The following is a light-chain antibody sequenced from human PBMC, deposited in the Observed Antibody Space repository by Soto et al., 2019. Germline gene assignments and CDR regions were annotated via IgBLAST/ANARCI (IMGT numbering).Light chain of an antibody. CDR2: DGS. CDR3: CSYAGSPRYV. CDR1: SSDVGGYNY. J-gene: IGLJ1*01. V-gene: IGLV2-11*01. Sequence: QSALTQPRSVSGSPGQSVTISCTGTSSDVGGYNYVSWYPQHPGKAPKVMIYDGSERPSGVPDRFSGSKSGNTASLTISGLQAEDEADYYCCSYAGSPRYVLGTGTQVTVL.